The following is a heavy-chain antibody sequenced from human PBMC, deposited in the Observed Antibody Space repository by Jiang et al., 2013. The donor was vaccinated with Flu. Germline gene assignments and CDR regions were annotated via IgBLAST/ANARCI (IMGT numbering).Heavy chain of an antibody. D-gene: IGHD2-15*01. V-gene: IGHV1-2*06. CDR3: ARDVCSGDGCHDYFDF. CDR1: YY. J-gene: IGHJ4*02. Sequence: YYMNWVRQAPGQGLEWMGTDRPVTVVTRNSAQKFQGRVTMTRDTSISTAYMELSRLRSDDTAVYYCARDVCSGDGCHDYFDFWGQGTLVTVSS. CDR2: RPVTVVTR.